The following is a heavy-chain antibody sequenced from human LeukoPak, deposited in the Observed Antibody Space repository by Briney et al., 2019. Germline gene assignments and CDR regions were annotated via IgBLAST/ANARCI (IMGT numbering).Heavy chain of an antibody. J-gene: IGHJ4*02. CDR1: GYTFTSYA. D-gene: IGHD5-12*01. V-gene: IGHV7-4-1*02. CDR3: ARELPDGYSGYDLGFDY. Sequence: GASVKVSCKASGYTFTSYAMNWVRQAPGQGLEWMGWINTNTGNPTYAQGFTGRFVFSLDTSVSTAYLQISSLKAEDTAVYYCARELPDGYSGYDLGFDYWGQGTLVTVSS. CDR2: INTNTGNP.